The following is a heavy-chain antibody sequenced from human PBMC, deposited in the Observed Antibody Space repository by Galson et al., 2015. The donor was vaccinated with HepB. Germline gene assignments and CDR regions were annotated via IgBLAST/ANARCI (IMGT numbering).Heavy chain of an antibody. CDR2: INWNAGTI. V-gene: IGHV3-9*01. CDR1: GFTFDDYA. Sequence: SLRLSCAASGFTFDDYAMHWVRQAPGKGLQWVSGINWNAGTIVYADSVKGRFTISRDNAKNSLFLEMNSLRPEDTAFYYCAKGPSPTVTTVPFDYWGQGALVTVSS. J-gene: IGHJ4*02. CDR3: AKGPSPTVTTVPFDY. D-gene: IGHD4-17*01.